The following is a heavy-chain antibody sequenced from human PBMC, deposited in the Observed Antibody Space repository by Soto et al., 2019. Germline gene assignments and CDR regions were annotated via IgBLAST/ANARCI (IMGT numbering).Heavy chain of an antibody. V-gene: IGHV4-59*01. J-gene: IGHJ5*02. D-gene: IGHD4-17*01. CDR3: AKSNLAGDYSTNWFDP. Sequence: PSETLSLTCTVSGGSISSYYWSWIRQPPGKGLEWIGYIYYSGSTNYNPSLKSRVTISVDTSKNQFSLKVYSVTAADTAVYYCAKSNLAGDYSTNWFDPWGQGTLVTVS. CDR1: GGSISSYY. CDR2: IYYSGST.